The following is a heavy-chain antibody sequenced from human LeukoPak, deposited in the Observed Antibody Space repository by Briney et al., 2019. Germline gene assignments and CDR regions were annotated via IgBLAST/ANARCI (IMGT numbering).Heavy chain of an antibody. Sequence: GGSLRLPCVGSGFTLRSYAMSWVRQAPGKGLQWVSSLRISGDYAWYADSVKGRFTISRDNSKNTLYLQMNSLRAEDTALYYCAKEFPYYYDISGYYQDYWGQGTLVTVSS. V-gene: IGHV3-23*01. J-gene: IGHJ4*02. CDR1: GFTLRSYA. CDR3: AKEFPYYYDISGYYQDY. D-gene: IGHD3-22*01. CDR2: LRISGDYA.